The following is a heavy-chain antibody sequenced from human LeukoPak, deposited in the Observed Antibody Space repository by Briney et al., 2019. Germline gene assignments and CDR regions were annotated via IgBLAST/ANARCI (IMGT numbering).Heavy chain of an antibody. Sequence: GGSLRLSCAVSGFTVSSNYMSWVRQAPGKGLEWVSVIYSSGSTHYADSVKGRFTISRDNPKNTLYLQMDTLRAEDTATYYCAKKTWDSSNWHFFDYWGQGTLVTFSS. V-gene: IGHV3-53*01. CDR2: IYSSGST. D-gene: IGHD6-13*01. CDR1: GFTVSSNY. CDR3: AKKTWDSSNWHFFDY. J-gene: IGHJ4*02.